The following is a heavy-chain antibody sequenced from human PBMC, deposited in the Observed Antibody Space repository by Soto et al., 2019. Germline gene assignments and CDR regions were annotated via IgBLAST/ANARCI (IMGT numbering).Heavy chain of an antibody. CDR2: IKSKTDGGTT. V-gene: IGHV3-15*01. D-gene: IGHD3-16*01. Sequence: GGSLRLSCAASGFTFSNAWMSWVRQAPGKGLEWVGRIKSKTDGGTTDYAAPVKGRFTISRDDSKNTLYLQMNSLKTEDTAVYYCTTNSGIWGSYYGYWGQGTLVTVSS. CDR3: TTNSGIWGSYYGY. CDR1: GFTFSNAW. J-gene: IGHJ4*02.